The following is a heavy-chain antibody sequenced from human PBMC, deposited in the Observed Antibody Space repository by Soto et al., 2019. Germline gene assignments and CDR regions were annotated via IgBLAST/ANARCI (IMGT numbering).Heavy chain of an antibody. V-gene: IGHV4-34*01. CDR3: ARGISLIVEDQMDAPDKYYFDS. D-gene: IGHD2-21*01. Sequence: SETLSLTCAVYGGSFSGHFWSWIRQPPGKGLEWIGEINHSGSTNFNPSLKSRVTISVDTSKNQFSLKVTSLTAADTAVYYCARGISLIVEDQMDAPDKYYFDSWGQGTVVTVSS. CDR2: INHSGST. CDR1: GGSFSGHF. J-gene: IGHJ4*02.